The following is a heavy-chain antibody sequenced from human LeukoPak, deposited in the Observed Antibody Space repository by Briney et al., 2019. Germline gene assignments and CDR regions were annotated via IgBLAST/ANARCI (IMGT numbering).Heavy chain of an antibody. Sequence: GGSLRLSCAASGFTVSSNYISWVRQAPGKGLEWVSVIFSGGSTYYADSVKGRFTISRDNAKNSLYLQMNSLRAEDTAVYYCARDLWHIARYGHYMDVWGKGTTVTISS. CDR1: GFTVSSNY. V-gene: IGHV3-66*01. D-gene: IGHD2-21*01. CDR3: ARDLWHIARYGHYMDV. CDR2: IFSGGST. J-gene: IGHJ6*03.